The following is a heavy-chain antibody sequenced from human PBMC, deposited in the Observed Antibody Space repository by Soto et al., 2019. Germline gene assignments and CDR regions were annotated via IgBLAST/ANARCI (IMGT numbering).Heavy chain of an antibody. V-gene: IGHV1-69*11. CDR3: ARWPQPRYTADPYAVDV. D-gene: IGHD3-16*02. Sequence: QVHLVQSGTEGKRPGSSVKVSGKAPGGTLGGSGFTWGRQAPGQGLEWMGMIVPSLDTTNYAQKFQARVTITADEVTSTAYMELRSLRSEDTAVYYCARWPQPRYTADPYAVDVWGQGTRVIVSS. CDR2: IVPSLDTT. CDR1: GGTLGGSG. J-gene: IGHJ6*02.